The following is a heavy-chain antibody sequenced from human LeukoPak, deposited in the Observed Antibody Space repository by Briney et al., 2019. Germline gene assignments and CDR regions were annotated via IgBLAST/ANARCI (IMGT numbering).Heavy chain of an antibody. CDR3: ARYSALYSSPVRGLLLTSSYWYFDL. J-gene: IGHJ2*01. V-gene: IGHV4-59*01. CDR2: IYYSGST. Sequence: SSETLSLTCTVSGGSISSYYWSWIRQPPGKGLEWIGYIYYSGSTNYNPSLKSRVTISVDTSKNQFSLKLSSVTAADTAVYYCARYSALYSSPVRGLLLTSSYWYFDLWGRGTLVTVSS. D-gene: IGHD6-13*01. CDR1: GGSISSYY.